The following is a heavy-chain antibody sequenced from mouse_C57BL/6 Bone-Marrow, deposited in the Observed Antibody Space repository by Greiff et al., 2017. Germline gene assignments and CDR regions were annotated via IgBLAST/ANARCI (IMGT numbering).Heavy chain of an antibody. CDR2: IYPRSGNT. V-gene: IGHV1-81*01. CDR3: ARRGADY. J-gene: IGHJ4*01. Sequence: VKVVESGAELARPGASVKLSCKASGYTFTSYGISWVKQRTGQGLEWIGEIYPRSGNTYYNEKFKGKATLTADKSSSTAYMELRSLTSEDSAVYFCARRGADYWGQGTSVTVSS. CDR1: GYTFTSYG.